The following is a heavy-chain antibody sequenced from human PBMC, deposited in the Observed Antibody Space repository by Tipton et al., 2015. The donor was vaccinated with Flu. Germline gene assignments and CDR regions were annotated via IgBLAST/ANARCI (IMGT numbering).Heavy chain of an antibody. D-gene: IGHD1-1*01. CDR3: ARGMAGGGTTPEF. V-gene: IGHV3-30*02. CDR1: GFIFSRYV. Sequence: SLRLSCATSGFIFSRYVMHWVRQAPGKGLEWVALTRYDGSDKYYADSVKGRFTISRDNSRDTLFLQLKSLRPEDTAVYYCARGMAGGGTTPEFWGQGTLVTVSS. CDR2: TRYDGSDK. J-gene: IGHJ4*02.